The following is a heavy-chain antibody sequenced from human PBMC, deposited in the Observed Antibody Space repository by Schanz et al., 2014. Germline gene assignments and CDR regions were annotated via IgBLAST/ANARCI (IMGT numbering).Heavy chain of an antibody. CDR2: IWSDGSGK. CDR3: ASPSGYSDYGTYFDF. Sequence: VQLVESGGGLVKPGGSLRLSCAASGFIFSNYGMHWVRQAPGKGLEWVAVIWSDGSGKYYADSVKGRFTISRDSPKNTLYLQMNSLRTEDTAVYCCASPSGYSDYGTYFDFWGQGTLVTVSS. J-gene: IGHJ4*02. CDR1: GFIFSNYG. V-gene: IGHV3-33*01. D-gene: IGHD5-12*01.